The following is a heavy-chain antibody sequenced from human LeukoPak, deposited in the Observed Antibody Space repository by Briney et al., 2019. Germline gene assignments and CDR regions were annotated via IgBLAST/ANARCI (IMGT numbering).Heavy chain of an antibody. Sequence: GGSLRLSCAASGFTFSSHAMTWVRQGPGKGLEWVAGISGSGESTYYADSVKGRFTISRDNSKNTLYLQMNSLRAEDTAVYYCAKTSYHDFWSAPGSHHYLDVWGTGTTVTVSS. J-gene: IGHJ6*03. D-gene: IGHD3-3*01. CDR1: GFTFSSHA. CDR2: ISGSGEST. CDR3: AKTSYHDFWSAPGSHHYLDV. V-gene: IGHV3-23*01.